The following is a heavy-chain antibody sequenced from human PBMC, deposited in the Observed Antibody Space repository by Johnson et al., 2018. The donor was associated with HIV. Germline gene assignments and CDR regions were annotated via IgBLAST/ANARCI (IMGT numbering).Heavy chain of an antibody. J-gene: IGHJ3*02. CDR3: ARGRTVVSVFDI. D-gene: IGHD3-3*01. CDR2: ISYDGSNN. CDR1: AFTFSSYA. V-gene: IGHV3-30-3*01. Sequence: QVQLVESGGGVVQPGRSLRLSCVGSAFTFSSYAMHWVRQAPGKGLEWVAVISYDGSNNFYADSVKSRFTISRDNSKNTLSLQMNSLRAEDTAVYYCARGRTVVSVFDIWGQGTMVTVSS.